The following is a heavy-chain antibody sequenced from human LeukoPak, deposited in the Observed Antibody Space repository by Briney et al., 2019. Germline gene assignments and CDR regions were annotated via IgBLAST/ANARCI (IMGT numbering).Heavy chain of an antibody. J-gene: IGHJ6*04. V-gene: IGHV3-11*01. CDR2: ISSSGNTV. CDR3: ASGSGPLDV. Sequence: PGGSLRLSCAASVFTFSDYYMSGIRQAPGKGLEWVSYISSSGNTVYYADSVKGRFTISRDNAKNSLYLQMNSLRAEDTAVYYCASGSGPLDVWGKGTTVTVSS. D-gene: IGHD3-10*01. CDR1: VFTFSDYY.